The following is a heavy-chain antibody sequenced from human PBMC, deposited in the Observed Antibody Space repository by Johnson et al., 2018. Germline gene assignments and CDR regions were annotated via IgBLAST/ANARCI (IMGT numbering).Heavy chain of an antibody. D-gene: IGHD3-3*01. V-gene: IGHV4-34*01. CDR2: FNQGGST. CDR3: ARGPTYFDFWNPSEYFQH. J-gene: IGHJ1*01. Sequence: QVQLQQWGARLLKPSETLSLTCDVSGGSFSGYYWSWIRQPPGKGLEWIGEFNQGGSTTYNPSLKSRVTISVDTSKNQLSLNLTSVTAAATAVYYCARGPTYFDFWNPSEYFQHWGQGTLATVSS. CDR1: GGSFSGYY.